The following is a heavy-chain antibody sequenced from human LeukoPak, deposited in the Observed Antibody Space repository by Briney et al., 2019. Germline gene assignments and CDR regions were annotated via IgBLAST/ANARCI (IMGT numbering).Heavy chain of an antibody. D-gene: IGHD4-17*01. CDR2: ISSSSSYI. CDR1: GFTFSTYS. Sequence: GGSLRLSCVDSGFTFSTYSMNWVSQAPGKGLEWVSSISSSSSYIYYGDSVKGRFTISRDNAKNSLYLQMNSLRAEDTAVYYCARDGAVTNGRYFDYWGQGTLVTVSS. V-gene: IGHV3-21*01. J-gene: IGHJ4*02. CDR3: ARDGAVTNGRYFDY.